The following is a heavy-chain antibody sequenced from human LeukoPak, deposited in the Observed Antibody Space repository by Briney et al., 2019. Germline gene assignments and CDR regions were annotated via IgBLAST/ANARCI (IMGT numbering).Heavy chain of an antibody. CDR3: ARLRYSGSQQ. V-gene: IGHV4-39*01. CDR1: GGSISSSNYY. Sequence: SETLSLTCTVSGGSISSSNYYWGWIRQPPGKGLEWIGSIYYSGSTYYNPSLKGRVTISVDTSNNQFSLKLSSVTAADTAVYYCARLRYSGSQQWGQGTLVTVSS. CDR2: IYYSGST. D-gene: IGHD1-26*01. J-gene: IGHJ4*02.